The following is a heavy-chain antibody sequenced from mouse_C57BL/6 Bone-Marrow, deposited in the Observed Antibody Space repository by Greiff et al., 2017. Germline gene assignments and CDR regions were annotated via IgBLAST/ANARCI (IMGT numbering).Heavy chain of an antibody. CDR2: ISDGGSYT. D-gene: IGHD1-2*01. Sequence: EVKLMESGGGLVKPGGSLKLSCAASGFTFSSYAMSWVRQTPEKRLEWVATISDGGSYTYYPDNVKGRFTISRDNAKNNLYLQMSHLKSEDTAMYYCARAGPITERYAMDYWGQGTSVTVAS. J-gene: IGHJ4*01. CDR3: ARAGPITERYAMDY. CDR1: GFTFSSYA. V-gene: IGHV5-4*03.